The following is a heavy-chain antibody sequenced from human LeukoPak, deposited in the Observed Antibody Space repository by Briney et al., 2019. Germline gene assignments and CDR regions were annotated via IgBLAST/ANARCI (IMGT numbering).Heavy chain of an antibody. V-gene: IGHV3-7*01. CDR1: GFTFSNYW. J-gene: IGHJ4*02. D-gene: IGHD1-7*01. CDR3: ASRAGKPGNTPWCFDY. CDR2: IKKDGRER. Sequence: GGSLRLSCAASGFTFSNYWMTWVRQAPGKGPEGVANIKKDGRERNYVDSVKGRFTIARDNTKNSLYLQMTSLRGEDTAVYYCASRAGKPGNTPWCFDYWGQGALVTASS.